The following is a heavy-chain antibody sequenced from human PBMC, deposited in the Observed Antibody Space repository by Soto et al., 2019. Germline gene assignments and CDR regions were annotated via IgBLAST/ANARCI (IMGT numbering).Heavy chain of an antibody. J-gene: IGHJ3*01. Sequence: QVQLVQSGAEVKKPGASVKVSCKASGYTFGSYGVSWVRQDPGQGLEWMGWISVYNGNTNYAQKLQGRVTLTTDTSTTTAYMELRSLRSDDTAVYFCARDLASTRGSETLDFWGQGTMVTVSS. CDR3: ARDLASTRGSETLDF. D-gene: IGHD2-15*01. CDR2: ISVYNGNT. V-gene: IGHV1-18*01. CDR1: GYTFGSYG.